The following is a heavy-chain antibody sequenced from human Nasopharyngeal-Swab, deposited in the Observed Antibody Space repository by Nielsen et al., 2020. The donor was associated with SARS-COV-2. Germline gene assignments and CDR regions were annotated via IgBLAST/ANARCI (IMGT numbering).Heavy chain of an antibody. CDR2: ISYDGSNK. Sequence: WIRQPPGKGLEWVAVISYDGSNKYYADSVKGRFTISRDNSKNSLYLQMNSLRTEDTALYYCAKVPTPYCGGDCYGDSFDYWGQGTLVTVSS. CDR3: AKVPTPYCGGDCYGDSFDY. J-gene: IGHJ4*02. V-gene: IGHV3-30*18. D-gene: IGHD2-21*02.